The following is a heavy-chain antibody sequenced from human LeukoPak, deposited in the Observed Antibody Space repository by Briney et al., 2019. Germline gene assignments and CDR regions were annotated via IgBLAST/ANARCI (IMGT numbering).Heavy chain of an antibody. J-gene: IGHJ4*02. V-gene: IGHV5-51*01. CDR3: ARQYYDSSGYYPYFDY. CDR1: GYSFTSYW. Sequence: GESLKISCQVSGYSFTSYWIAWVRQMPGKGLEWMGIIYPGDSDTRNSPSFQGQVTISVDKSISTAYLQWSSLKASDTAMYYCARQYYDSSGYYPYFDYWGQGTLVTVSS. CDR2: IYPGDSDT. D-gene: IGHD3-22*01.